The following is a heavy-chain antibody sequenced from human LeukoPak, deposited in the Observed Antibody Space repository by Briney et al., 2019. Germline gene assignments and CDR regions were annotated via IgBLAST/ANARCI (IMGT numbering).Heavy chain of an antibody. CDR2: ISGSGGST. Sequence: GGSLRLSCAASGFTFSSYAMSWVRQAPGKRLEWVSAISGSGGSTYYADSVKGRFTISRDNSKNTLYLQMNSLRAEDTAVYYCANYLSGSYYVFDYWGQGTLVTVSS. J-gene: IGHJ4*02. CDR3: ANYLSGSYYVFDY. D-gene: IGHD1-26*01. CDR1: GFTFSSYA. V-gene: IGHV3-23*01.